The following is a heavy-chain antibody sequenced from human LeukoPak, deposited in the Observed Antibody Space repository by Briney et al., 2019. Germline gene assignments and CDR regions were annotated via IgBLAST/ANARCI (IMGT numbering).Heavy chain of an antibody. CDR3: LRSGDAFDI. CDR1: GFTFSSYE. J-gene: IGHJ3*02. CDR2: ISSSGSTI. Sequence: GGSLRLSCAASGFTFSSYEMNWVRQAPGKGLEWVSYISSSGSTIYYADSVKGRFTISRDNAKNSLYLQMNSLRAEDTAVYYCLRSGDAFDIWGQGTMVTVSS. V-gene: IGHV3-48*03. D-gene: IGHD1-26*01.